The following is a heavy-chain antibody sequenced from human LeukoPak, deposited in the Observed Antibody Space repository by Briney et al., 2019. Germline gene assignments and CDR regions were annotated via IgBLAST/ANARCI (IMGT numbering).Heavy chain of an antibody. D-gene: IGHD4-17*01. CDR3: ASHRTTVTTVDY. CDR2: IYYSGST. CDR1: GGSISSYY. V-gene: IGHV4-59*08. Sequence: SETLSLTCTVSGGSISSYYWSWIRQPPGKGLEWIGYIYYSGSTNYNPSLKSRVTISVDTSKNQFSLKLSSVTAADTAVYYCASHRTTVTTVDYWGQGTLVTVSS. J-gene: IGHJ4*02.